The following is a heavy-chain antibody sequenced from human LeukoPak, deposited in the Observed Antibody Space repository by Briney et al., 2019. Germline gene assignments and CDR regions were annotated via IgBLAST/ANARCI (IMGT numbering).Heavy chain of an antibody. V-gene: IGHV3-23*01. CDR3: AKDTSIGKYCTNGVCSPFDY. J-gene: IGHJ4*02. Sequence: PEGSLRLSCAGSGFTFSSYAMSWVRQAPGQGLEWVSVISDSGDYTSYADSVRGRFTISRDNSRNTLYLQMISLRPEDTAVYYCAKDTSIGKYCTNGVCSPFDYWGQGTLVTVSS. CDR1: GFTFSSYA. D-gene: IGHD2-8*01. CDR2: ISDSGDYT.